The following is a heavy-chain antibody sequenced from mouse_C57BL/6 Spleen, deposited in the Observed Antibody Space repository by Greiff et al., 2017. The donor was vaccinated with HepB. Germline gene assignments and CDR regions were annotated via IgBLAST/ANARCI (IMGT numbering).Heavy chain of an antibody. J-gene: IGHJ3*01. CDR3: AFSKAWFAY. CDR1: GYTFTSYW. D-gene: IGHD2-5*01. V-gene: IGHV1-69*01. Sequence: VQLQQSGPELVMPGASVKLSCKASGYTFTSYWMHWVKQRPGQGLEWIGEIDPSDSYTNYNQKFKGKSTLTVDKSSSTAYMQLSSLTSEDSAVYYCAFSKAWFAYWGQGTLVTVSA. CDR2: IDPSDSYT.